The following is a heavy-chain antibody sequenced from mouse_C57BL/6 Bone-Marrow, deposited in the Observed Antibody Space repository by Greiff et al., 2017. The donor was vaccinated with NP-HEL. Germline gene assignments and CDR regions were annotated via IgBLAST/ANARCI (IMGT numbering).Heavy chain of an antibody. D-gene: IGHD1-1*01. J-gene: IGHJ1*03. V-gene: IGHV1-80*01. Sequence: QVQLQQSGAELVKPGASVKISCKASGYAFSSYWMNWVKQRPGKGLEWIGQIYPGDGDTNYNGKFKGKATLTADKSSSTAYMQLSSLTSEDSAVYFCARDFTTVVATHWYFDVWGTGTTVTVSS. CDR1: GYAFSSYW. CDR2: IYPGDGDT. CDR3: ARDFTTVVATHWYFDV.